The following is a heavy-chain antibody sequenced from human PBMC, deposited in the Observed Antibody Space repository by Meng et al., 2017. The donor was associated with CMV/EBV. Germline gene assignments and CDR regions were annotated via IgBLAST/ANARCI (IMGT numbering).Heavy chain of an antibody. J-gene: IGHJ4*02. V-gene: IGHV3-74*01. CDR1: GFTFDNFW. Sequence: GESLKTSCVASGFTFDNFWMHGVRQAPGKGPVWVSVINSDGSITNYADSVKGRFTITRDNAKNTVHLQMNSLTAEDSALYYCARIGTGLASRDDNWGQGTLVTVSS. CDR2: INSDGSIT. CDR3: ARIGTGLASRDDN. D-gene: IGHD3/OR15-3a*01.